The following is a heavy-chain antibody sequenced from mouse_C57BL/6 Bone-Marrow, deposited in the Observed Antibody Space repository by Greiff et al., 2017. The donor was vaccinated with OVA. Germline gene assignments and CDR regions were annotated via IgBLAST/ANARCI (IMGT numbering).Heavy chain of an antibody. CDR2: ISSGGDYI. V-gene: IGHV5-9-1*02. CDR1: GFTFSSYA. J-gene: IGHJ3*01. D-gene: IGHD4-1*01. CDR3: TREELGQAWFAY. Sequence: EVQVVESGEGLVKPGGSLKLSCAASGFTFSSYAMSWVRQTPEKRLEWVAYISSGGDYIYYADTVKGRFTISRDNARNTLYLQMSSLKSEDTAMYYCTREELGQAWFAYWGQGTLVTVSA.